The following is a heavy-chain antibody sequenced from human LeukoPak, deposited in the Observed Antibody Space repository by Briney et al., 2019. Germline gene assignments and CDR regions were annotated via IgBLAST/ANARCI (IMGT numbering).Heavy chain of an antibody. J-gene: IGHJ6*02. CDR3: ARGRETCSGGSCYSGYYYYYGMDV. CDR1: GFTFSDYY. Sequence: GGSLRLSCASSGFTFSDYYMSWIRQAPGKGLEWVSYISSSGSTIYYADSVKGRFTISRDNAKNSLYLQMNSLRAEDTAVYYCARGRETCSGGSCYSGYYYYYGMDVCGQGTTVTVSS. V-gene: IGHV3-11*01. CDR2: ISSSGSTI. D-gene: IGHD2-15*01.